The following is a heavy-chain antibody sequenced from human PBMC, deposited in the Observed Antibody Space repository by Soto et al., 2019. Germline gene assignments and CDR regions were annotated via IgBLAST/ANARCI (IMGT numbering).Heavy chain of an antibody. CDR2: IVVGSGNT. D-gene: IGHD3-10*01. V-gene: IGHV1-58*01. CDR3: AAALLWFGELSYYCYGMDV. Sequence: ASVKVSCKASGFTFTSSAVQWVRQARGQRLEWIGWIVVGSGNTNYAQKFQERVTITRDMSTSTAYMELSSLRSEDTAVYYCAAALLWFGELSYYCYGMDVWGQGTTVTVSS. CDR1: GFTFTSSA. J-gene: IGHJ6*02.